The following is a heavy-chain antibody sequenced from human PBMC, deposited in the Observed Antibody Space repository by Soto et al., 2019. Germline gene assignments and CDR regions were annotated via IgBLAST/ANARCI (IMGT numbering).Heavy chain of an antibody. CDR1: GYTFTSYG. CDR3: ARGPYADYYYYGMDV. CDR2: ISANFGTA. J-gene: IGHJ6*02. V-gene: IGHV1-69*05. Sequence: ASVKVSCKASGYTFTSYGISWVRQAPGQGLEWMGGISANFGTANYAQKLQGRVTMTTDESTSTAYMELSSLRSEDTAVYYCARGPYADYYYYGMDVWGQGTTVTVSS. D-gene: IGHD2-8*01.